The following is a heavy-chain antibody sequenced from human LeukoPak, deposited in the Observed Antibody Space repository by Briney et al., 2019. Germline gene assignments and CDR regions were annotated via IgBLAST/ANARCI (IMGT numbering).Heavy chain of an antibody. CDR1: GFTFHTYW. CDR3: ARDARPPSYYYYYMDV. CDR2: IKEDVREK. V-gene: IGHV3-7*01. Sequence: GRSLRLSCTASGFTFHTYWMSWVRQAPGEGLEWVANIKEDVREKYCVDTVKGRFTISRDNAKTSLYLQMNSLRAEDTAVYCCARDARPPSYYYYYMDVWGKRTTVTVSS. J-gene: IGHJ6*03.